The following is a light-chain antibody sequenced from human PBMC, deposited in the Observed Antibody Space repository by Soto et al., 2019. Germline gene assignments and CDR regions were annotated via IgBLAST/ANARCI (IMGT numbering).Light chain of an antibody. V-gene: IGKV3-20*01. CDR3: QQYGSSPMT. Sequence: EIVLTQSPGTLSLSPGERATLSCRASQRVSSGYVAWYQQKPGQAPRLLIYGASSRATGIPDRFRASASGTDFTLTISRLEPEDFAVYYCQQYGSSPMTFGQGTKVDIK. CDR2: GAS. CDR1: QRVSSGY. J-gene: IGKJ1*01.